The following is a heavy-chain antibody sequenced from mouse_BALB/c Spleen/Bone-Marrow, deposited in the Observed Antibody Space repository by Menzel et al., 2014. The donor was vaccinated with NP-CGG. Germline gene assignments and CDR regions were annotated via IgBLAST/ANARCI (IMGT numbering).Heavy chain of an antibody. Sequence: EVKVVESGGGLVKPGGSLELSCAASGFTFSSYAMSWVRQTPEKRLEWVASISSGGSTYYPDSVKGRFTISRDNARNILYLQMSSLRSEDTAMYYCARDGSSYYAMDYWGQGPPVTLSS. J-gene: IGHJ4*01. CDR1: GFTFSSYA. D-gene: IGHD1-1*01. V-gene: IGHV5-6-5*01. CDR3: ARDGSSYYAMDY. CDR2: ISSGGST.